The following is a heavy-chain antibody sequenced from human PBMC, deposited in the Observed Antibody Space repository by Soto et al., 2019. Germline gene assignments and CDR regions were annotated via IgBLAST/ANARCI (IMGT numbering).Heavy chain of an antibody. J-gene: IGHJ6*02. V-gene: IGHV3-21*01. CDR2: ISSSSSYI. Sequence: EVQLVESGGGLVKPGGSLRLSCAASGFTFSSYSMNWVRQAPGKGLEWVSSISSSSSYIYYADSVKGRFTISRDNAKNSLYLQRNSLRAEDTAVYYCARVSLYYYGMDVWGQGTTVTVSS. CDR3: ARVSLYYYGMDV. CDR1: GFTFSSYS. D-gene: IGHD3-3*02.